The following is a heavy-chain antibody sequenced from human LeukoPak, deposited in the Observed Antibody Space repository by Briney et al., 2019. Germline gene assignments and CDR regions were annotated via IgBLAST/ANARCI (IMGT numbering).Heavy chain of an antibody. CDR3: ARAPGSSWDGAFDI. D-gene: IGHD6-13*01. J-gene: IGHJ3*02. CDR2: ISHSGST. Sequence: SETLSLTCAVYGGSFSGYYWSWIRQPPGKGLEWIGEISHSGSTNYNPSLKSRVTISVDTSKNQFSLKLSSVTAADTAVYYCARAPGSSWDGAFDIWGQGTMVTVSS. CDR1: GGSFSGYY. V-gene: IGHV4-34*01.